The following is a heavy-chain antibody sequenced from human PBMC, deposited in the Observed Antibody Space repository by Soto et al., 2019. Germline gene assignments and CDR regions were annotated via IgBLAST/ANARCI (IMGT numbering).Heavy chain of an antibody. CDR3: ARETYYYDSSGSSAFDY. J-gene: IGHJ4*02. Sequence: SETLSLTCTVSGGSISSYYWSWIRQPPGKGLEWIGYIYYSGSTNYNPSLKSRVTISVDTSKNQFSLKLSSVTAADTAVYYCARETYYYDSSGSSAFDYWGQGTLVTVSS. V-gene: IGHV4-59*01. CDR2: IYYSGST. CDR1: GGSISSYY. D-gene: IGHD3-22*01.